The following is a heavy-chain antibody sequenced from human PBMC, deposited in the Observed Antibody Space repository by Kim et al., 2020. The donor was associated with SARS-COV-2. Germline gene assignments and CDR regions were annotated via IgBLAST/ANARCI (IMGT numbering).Heavy chain of an antibody. V-gene: IGHV3-7*01. Sequence: DGSEKYYVDSVKGRFTISRDNAKNSLYLQMNSLRAEDTAVYYCARDVFDYWGQGTLVTVSS. CDR3: ARDVFDY. CDR2: DGSEK. J-gene: IGHJ4*02.